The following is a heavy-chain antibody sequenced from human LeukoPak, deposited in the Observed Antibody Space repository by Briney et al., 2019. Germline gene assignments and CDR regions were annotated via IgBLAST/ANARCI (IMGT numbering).Heavy chain of an antibody. CDR2: IYYSGST. V-gene: IGHV4-61*05. CDR1: GGSINSSGYY. J-gene: IGHJ4*02. D-gene: IGHD6-13*01. CDR3: ASSQQQLVLRADF. Sequence: PSETLSLTCTVSGGSINSSGYYWGCIRQPPGKGLEWIGYIYYSGSTNYNPSLKSRVTISVDTSKNQFSLKLSSVTAADTAVYYCASSQQQLVLRADFWGQGTLVTVSS.